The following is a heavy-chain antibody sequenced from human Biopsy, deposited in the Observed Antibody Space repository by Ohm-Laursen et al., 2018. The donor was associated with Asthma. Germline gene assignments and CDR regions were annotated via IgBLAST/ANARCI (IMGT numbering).Heavy chain of an antibody. CDR3: ARGGYCTSPTCPWGRYATDV. V-gene: IGHV3-7*01. CDR1: GFTFNSYW. Sequence: SLRLSCAAYGFTFNSYWMSWVRQAPGKGLEWVANIKKDGSEKYYVDSVKGRFTISRDNAKNSLYLHMNSLRAEDTAVYYCARGGYCTSPTCPWGRYATDVWGQGTTVTVSS. J-gene: IGHJ6*02. D-gene: IGHD2-2*01. CDR2: IKKDGSEK.